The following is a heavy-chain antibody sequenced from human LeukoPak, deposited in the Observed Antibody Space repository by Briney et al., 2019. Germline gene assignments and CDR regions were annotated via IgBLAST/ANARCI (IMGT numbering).Heavy chain of an antibody. Sequence: PGGSLRLSCAASGFTFSSYWLHWVRQAPGKGLVWVSRINSEGSSTSYADSVKGRFTISRDDSKNTLYLQMSSLTAEDTAIYYCARGHEALGYWGQGTLVTVSS. CDR2: INSEGSST. D-gene: IGHD3-10*01. CDR3: ARGHEALGY. V-gene: IGHV3-74*01. J-gene: IGHJ4*02. CDR1: GFTFSSYW.